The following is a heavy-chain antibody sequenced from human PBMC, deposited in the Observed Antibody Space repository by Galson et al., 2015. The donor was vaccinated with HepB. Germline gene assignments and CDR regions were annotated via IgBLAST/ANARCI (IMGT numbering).Heavy chain of an antibody. D-gene: IGHD5-18*01. CDR1: GFTFSSYW. CDR2: IKQDGSEK. J-gene: IGHJ4*02. Sequence: SLRLSCAASGFTFSSYWMSWVRQAPGKGLEWVANIKQDGSEKYYVDSVKGRFTISRDNAKNSLYLQMNSLRAEDTAVYYCARVARIQLWLSVRYCFDFWGQGTLVTVSS. CDR3: ARVARIQLWLSVRYCFDF. V-gene: IGHV3-7*03.